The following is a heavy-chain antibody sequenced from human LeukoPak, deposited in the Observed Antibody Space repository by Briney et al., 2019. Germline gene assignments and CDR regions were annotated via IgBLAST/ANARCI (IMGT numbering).Heavy chain of an antibody. D-gene: IGHD1-26*01. CDR1: GFTVSSNF. V-gene: IGHV3-66*01. CDR2: IYSGGST. J-gene: IGHJ3*02. CDR3: ARVQYSGTYSDAFDI. Sequence: PGGSLRLSCAASGFTVSSNFMSWVSQAPGKGLEWVSVIYSGGSTYYADSVKGRFTISRDNSKNTLYLQLNSLRAEDTAAYYCARVQYSGTYSDAFDIWGQGTMVTVSS.